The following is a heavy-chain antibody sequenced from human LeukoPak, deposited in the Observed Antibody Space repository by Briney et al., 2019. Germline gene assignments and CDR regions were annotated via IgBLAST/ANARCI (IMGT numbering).Heavy chain of an antibody. Sequence: SETLSLTCAVYGGSFSGYYWSWIRQPPGKGLECIGYLYYSGSTNYNPSLKSRVTISVDTSKNQFSLKLSSVTAADTAVYYCARSAIDAFDIWGQGTMVTVSS. CDR1: GGSFSGYY. J-gene: IGHJ3*02. D-gene: IGHD6-25*01. V-gene: IGHV4-59*08. CDR2: LYYSGST. CDR3: ARSAIDAFDI.